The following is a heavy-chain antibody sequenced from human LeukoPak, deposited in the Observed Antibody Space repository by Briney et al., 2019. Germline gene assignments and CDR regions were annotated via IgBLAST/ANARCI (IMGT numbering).Heavy chain of an antibody. D-gene: IGHD1-7*01. V-gene: IGHV3-7*01. CDR2: IKQDGSEK. Sequence: GGSLRLSCAASGFTFSRYWMSWVRQAPGKGLEWVANIKQDGSEKYYVDSVKGRFTISRDNAKNSLYLQMNSLRAEDTAVYYCARAHNWKYGTFDYWGQGTLVTVSS. CDR3: ARAHNWKYGTFDY. J-gene: IGHJ4*02. CDR1: GFTFSRYW.